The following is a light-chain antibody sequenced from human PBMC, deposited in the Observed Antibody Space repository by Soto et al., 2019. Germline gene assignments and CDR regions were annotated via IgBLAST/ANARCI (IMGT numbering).Light chain of an antibody. CDR3: CAYAGSYSYV. Sequence: QSVLTQPRSVSGSPRQSVTISCTGTSSDVGGYNYVSWYQQNPGKAPKVMIYDVSKRPSGVPDRFSGSKSGNTASLTISGLQAEDEADYYCCAYAGSYSYVFGTGTKLTVL. V-gene: IGLV2-11*01. J-gene: IGLJ1*01. CDR1: SSDVGGYNY. CDR2: DVS.